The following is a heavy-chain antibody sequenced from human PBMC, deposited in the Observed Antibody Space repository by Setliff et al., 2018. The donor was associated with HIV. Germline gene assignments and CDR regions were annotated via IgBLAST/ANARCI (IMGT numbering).Heavy chain of an antibody. CDR2: IRSRTQGGAP. CDR3: TRAFYYDSSRYYKDYFDY. CDR1: GFNFGDYG. V-gene: IGHV3-49*04. J-gene: IGHJ4*01. Sequence: PGGSLRLSCTASGFNFGDYGVSWVRQAPGRGLEWIGFIRSRTQGGAPEYAASVQGRFTISRDESKSIAYLQTNSLKTEDTALYYCTRAFYYDSSRYYKDYFDYWGHGALGTV. D-gene: IGHD3-22*01.